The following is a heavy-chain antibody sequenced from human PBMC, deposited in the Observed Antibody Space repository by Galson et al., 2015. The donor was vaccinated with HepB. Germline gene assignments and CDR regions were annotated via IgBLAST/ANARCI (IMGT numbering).Heavy chain of an antibody. D-gene: IGHD2/OR15-2a*01. J-gene: IGHJ4*02. V-gene: IGHV1-69*01. Sequence: SCKASGGTFSSYAIGWVRQAPGQGLEWMGGIIPIFGTANYAQKFQGRVTITADESTSTAYMELSSLRSEDTAVYYCARGRYLRTYYFDCWGQGTLVTVSS. CDR3: ARGRYLRTYYFDC. CDR1: GGTFSSYA. CDR2: IIPIFGTA.